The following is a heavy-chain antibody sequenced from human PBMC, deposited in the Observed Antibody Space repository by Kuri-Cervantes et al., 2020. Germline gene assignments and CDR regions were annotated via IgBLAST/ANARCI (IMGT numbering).Heavy chain of an antibody. CDR1: GFTFSSYD. J-gene: IGHJ4*02. V-gene: IGHV3-30*03. D-gene: IGHD6-19*01. CDR2: ISYDGSNK. CDR3: ARDPMRPSGWYSGSPDY. Sequence: GGSLRLSCAASGFTFSSYDMHWVCQAPGKGLEWVAVISYDGSNKYYADSVKGRFTISRDNSKNTLYLQMNSLRAEDTAVYYCARDPMRPSGWYSGSPDYWGQGTLVTVSS.